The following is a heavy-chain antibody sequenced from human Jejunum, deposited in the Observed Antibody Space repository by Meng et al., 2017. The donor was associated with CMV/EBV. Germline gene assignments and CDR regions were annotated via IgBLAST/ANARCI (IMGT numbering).Heavy chain of an antibody. CDR1: TFNSYA. D-gene: IGHD2-2*01. CDR2: ISRSGGDT. J-gene: IGHJ6*02. Sequence: TFNSYAMTWVRQAPVKGLEWVSVISRSGGDTNYADSVKGRFTISRDNSKNTLYLEMSSLRAEDTAIYYCAKESGQYQMLSYYGLDVWGQGTTVTVSS. V-gene: IGHV3-23*01. CDR3: AKESGQYQMLSYYGLDV.